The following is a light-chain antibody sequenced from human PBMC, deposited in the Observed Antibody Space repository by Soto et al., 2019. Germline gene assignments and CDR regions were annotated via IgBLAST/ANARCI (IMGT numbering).Light chain of an antibody. CDR2: DAS. J-gene: IGKJ2*01. CDR1: QSVSSY. Sequence: EIVLTQSPATLSLSPGERATLSCRASQSVSSYLAWYQQKPGQAPRLLLYDASNRATGSPARFSGSGSGTDFTLTISSLELEDFAVYYCQQPYTFGQGTKLEIK. V-gene: IGKV3-11*01. CDR3: QQPYT.